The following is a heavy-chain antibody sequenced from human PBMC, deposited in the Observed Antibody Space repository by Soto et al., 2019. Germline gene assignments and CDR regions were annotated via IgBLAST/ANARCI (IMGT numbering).Heavy chain of an antibody. J-gene: IGHJ6*02. CDR1: GFTFSDYA. Sequence: PGGSLRLSCAGSGFTFSDYAMHWVRQAPGKGLEWAAVISHDGSNRYSADSVKGRITISRDNSKNTLFLQMNSLRAEDTAVYYCAKDRQGSGTRWDIDVWGQGTRVTVSS. V-gene: IGHV3-30*18. CDR2: ISHDGSNR. CDR3: AKDRQGSGTRWDIDV. D-gene: IGHD3-10*01.